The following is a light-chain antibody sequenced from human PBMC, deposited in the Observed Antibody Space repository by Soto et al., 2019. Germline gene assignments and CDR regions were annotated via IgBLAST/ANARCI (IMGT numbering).Light chain of an antibody. Sequence: ENVLTQSPATLSLSPGERATLSCRASQSVGSSLAWYQHKPGQAPRLLIYDASNRATGIPARFSGSGSGTDFPLTIDSLESEDFAVYYCQQRTNWPLLTFGAGTRVEIK. V-gene: IGKV3-11*01. CDR2: DAS. CDR3: QQRTNWPLLT. CDR1: QSVGSS. J-gene: IGKJ4*01.